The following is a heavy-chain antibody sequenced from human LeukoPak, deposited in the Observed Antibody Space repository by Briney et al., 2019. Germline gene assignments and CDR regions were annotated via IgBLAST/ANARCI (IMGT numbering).Heavy chain of an antibody. V-gene: IGHV3-23*01. CDR3: VRSLDY. CDR2: ITGSGGFT. J-gene: IGHJ4*02. CDR1: GFPFSTYV. Sequence: GGSLRLSCAASGFPFSTYVMNWVRQAPGKGLEWVSVITGSGGFTQYADSVKGRFTISRDNSKNTVYLQMNSLRVEDTALYYCVRSLDYWGQGTLVTASS.